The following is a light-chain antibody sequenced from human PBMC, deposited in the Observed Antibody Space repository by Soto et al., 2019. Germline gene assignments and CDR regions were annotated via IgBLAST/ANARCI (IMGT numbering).Light chain of an antibody. CDR1: RSDVGGYNY. CDR3: SSYTSSSLVV. V-gene: IGLV2-14*01. CDR2: DVS. Sequence: QSALTQPASVSGSPGQSITISCTGTRSDVGGYNYVSWYQQHPGKAPKLMIYDVSNRPSGVSNRYSGSKSGNTASLTISGLQAEDGADYYCSSYTSSSLVVFGGGTKLTV. J-gene: IGLJ2*01.